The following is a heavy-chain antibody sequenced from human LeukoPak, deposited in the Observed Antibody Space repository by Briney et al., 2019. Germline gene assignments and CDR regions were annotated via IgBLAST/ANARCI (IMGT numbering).Heavy chain of an antibody. Sequence: ASVKVSCKASGYTSTSYGISWVRQAPGQGLEWMGWISAHNGNTNYAQKLQGRVTMTTDTSTSTAYMELRSLRSDDTAVYYCARGRRESVVVVAATKGSVYYFDYWGQGTLVTVSS. D-gene: IGHD2-15*01. CDR1: GYTSTSYG. CDR3: ARGRRESVVVVAATKGSVYYFDY. J-gene: IGHJ4*02. V-gene: IGHV1-18*01. CDR2: ISAHNGNT.